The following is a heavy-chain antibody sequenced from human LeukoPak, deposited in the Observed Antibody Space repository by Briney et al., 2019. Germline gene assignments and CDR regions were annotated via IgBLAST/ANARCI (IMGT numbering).Heavy chain of an antibody. D-gene: IGHD3-10*02. Sequence: GGSLRLSCAASGFTFSSYWMSWVRQAPEKGLEWVANIKQDGSEKYYADSVKGRFTISRDNAKNSLYLQMNSLRAEDTAVYYCAELGITMIGGVWGKGTTVAISS. J-gene: IGHJ6*04. CDR3: AELGITMIGGV. CDR1: GFTFSSYW. CDR2: IKQDGSEK. V-gene: IGHV3-7*01.